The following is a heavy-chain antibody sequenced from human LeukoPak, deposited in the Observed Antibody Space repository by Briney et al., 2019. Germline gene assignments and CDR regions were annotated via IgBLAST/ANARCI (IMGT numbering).Heavy chain of an antibody. D-gene: IGHD5-18*01. CDR2: INHSGST. CDR1: GGSFSGYY. J-gene: IGHJ1*01. CDR3: ARSAPPDVDTAMVVFQH. V-gene: IGHV4-34*01. Sequence: SETLSPTCAVYGGSFSGYYWSWIRQPPGKGLEWIGEINHSGSTNYNPSLKSRVTISVDTSKNQFSLKLGSVTAADTAVYYCARSAPPDVDTAMVVFQHWGQGTLVTVSS.